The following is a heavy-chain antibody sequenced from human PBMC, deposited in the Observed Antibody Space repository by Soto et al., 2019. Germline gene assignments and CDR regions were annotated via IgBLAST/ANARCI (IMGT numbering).Heavy chain of an antibody. Sequence: SETLSLTCTVSGASISSYYWSWIRQPPGKGLEWIGYIYYSGSTYYNPSLKSRVTISVDTSKNQFSLKLSSVTAADTAVYYCASSGRRWLQFGYFDYWGQGTLVTVSS. CDR1: GASISSYY. CDR2: IYYSGST. CDR3: ASSGRRWLQFGYFDY. J-gene: IGHJ4*02. V-gene: IGHV4-59*12. D-gene: IGHD5-12*01.